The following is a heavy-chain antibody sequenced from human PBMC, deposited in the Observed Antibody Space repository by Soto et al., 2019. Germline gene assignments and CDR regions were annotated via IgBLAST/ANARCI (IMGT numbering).Heavy chain of an antibody. J-gene: IGHJ4*02. CDR2: ISYDGSNK. V-gene: IGHV3-30*03. CDR3: ATQKADGPYCGGDCYFNY. CDR1: GFTFSSYG. Sequence: QVQLVESGGGVVQPGRSLRLSCAASGFTFSSYGMHWVRQAPGKGLEWVAVISYDGSNKYYADSVKGRFTISRDNSKNTLYLQMNSLRAEDTAVYYCATQKADGPYCGGDCYFNYWGQGTLVTVSS. D-gene: IGHD2-21*02.